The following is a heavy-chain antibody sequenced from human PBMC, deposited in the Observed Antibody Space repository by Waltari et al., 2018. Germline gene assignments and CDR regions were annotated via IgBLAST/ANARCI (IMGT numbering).Heavy chain of an antibody. CDR3: ARDRGRGLYLDS. D-gene: IGHD2-15*01. CDR2: IHRSGRT. J-gene: IGHJ4*02. Sequence: QVQLQESGPGLVKPSGTLSLTCAVSGDFMSSTDWWSWVRQPPGKWLEWIGQIHRSGRTHYNPSLETRVSMSIDTSNNQFSLKVTSATAADTAVYYCARDRGRGLYLDSWGQGTLVTVSP. CDR1: GDFMSSTDW. V-gene: IGHV4-4*02.